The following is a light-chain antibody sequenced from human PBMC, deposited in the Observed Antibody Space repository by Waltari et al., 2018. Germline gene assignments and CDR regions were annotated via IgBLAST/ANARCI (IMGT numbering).Light chain of an antibody. CDR3: QHHFRLPAT. J-gene: IGKJ1*01. Sequence: IMLTQSPGTLFLSHGERDPLSCRASQSISRYLAWYQQKPGQAPRLLIYGASTRATGIPDRFSGSGSGTDFSLTISGLEPEDSAVYYCQHHFRLPATFGQGTKVEIK. CDR2: GAS. CDR1: QSISRY. V-gene: IGKV3-20*01.